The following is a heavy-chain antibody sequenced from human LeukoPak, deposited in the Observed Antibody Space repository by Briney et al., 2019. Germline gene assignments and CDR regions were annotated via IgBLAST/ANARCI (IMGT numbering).Heavy chain of an antibody. V-gene: IGHV4-4*07. CDR2: LYDGGST. Sequence: TSETLSLTCTVSGGSVSSNYWNWIRRPAGKGLEWIGRLYDGGSTNYNPSLESRVTISIDRSKNQLSLKLTSVTAADTAVYYCAKSISMDFEYWGQGILVTVSS. CDR3: AKSISMDFEY. J-gene: IGHJ4*02. D-gene: IGHD2/OR15-2a*01. CDR1: GGSVSSNY.